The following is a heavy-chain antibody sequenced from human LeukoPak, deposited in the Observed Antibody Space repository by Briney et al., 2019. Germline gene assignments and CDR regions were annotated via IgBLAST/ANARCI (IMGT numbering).Heavy chain of an antibody. D-gene: IGHD3-10*01. J-gene: IGHJ4*02. Sequence: PSETLSLTCTVSGGSISSYYWSWIRQPAGKGLEWIGRMHISGSTNYNPSIKSRVTMSLDTSKNQFSLRVDSVTAADTAMYYCAREAVHYGSGSHDYWGQGTLVAVSS. CDR3: AREAVHYGSGSHDY. CDR2: MHISGST. CDR1: GGSISSYY. V-gene: IGHV4-4*07.